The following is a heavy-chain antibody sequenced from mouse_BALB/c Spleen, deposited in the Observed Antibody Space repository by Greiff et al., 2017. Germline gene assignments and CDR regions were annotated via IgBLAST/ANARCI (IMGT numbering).Heavy chain of an antibody. J-gene: IGHJ2*01. CDR2: INPYNGDT. Sequence: EVQLQQSGPELVKPGASVKISCKASGYSFTGYFMNWVMQSHGKSLEWIGRINPYNGDTFYNQKFKGKATLTVDKSSSTAHMELRSLASEDSAVYYCARGGSNFDYWGQGTTLTVSS. CDR1: GYSFTGYF. V-gene: IGHV1-20*02. CDR3: ARGGSNFDY.